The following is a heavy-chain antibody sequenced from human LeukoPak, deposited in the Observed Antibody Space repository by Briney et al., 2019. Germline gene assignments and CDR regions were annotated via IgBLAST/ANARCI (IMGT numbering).Heavy chain of an antibody. Sequence: PGGSLRLSCAASGFTFSTYGMHWVRQAPGKGLEWVAVIWYDESNKYYADSVKGRFTISRDNSKNTLYLQMNSLRAEDTAVYYCARDSLSSIAARPVDYWGQGTLVTVSS. J-gene: IGHJ4*02. V-gene: IGHV3-33*08. CDR3: ARDSLSSIAARPVDY. D-gene: IGHD6-6*01. CDR1: GFTFSTYG. CDR2: IWYDESNK.